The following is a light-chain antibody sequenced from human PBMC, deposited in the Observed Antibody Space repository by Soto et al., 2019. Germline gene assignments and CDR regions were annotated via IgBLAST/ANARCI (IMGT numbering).Light chain of an antibody. J-gene: IGKJ1*01. Sequence: DFHMTQSPSILSASVGDRLTITGRASQSISSWLAWYQQKTGKEPNLLIYKASHLENRVPSSLSGSECGKEFTVAIGCMQPCALSTYFCQIYSTRPWMLGQGTKVDI. CDR3: QIYSTRPWM. CDR2: KAS. V-gene: IGKV1-5*03. CDR1: QSISSW.